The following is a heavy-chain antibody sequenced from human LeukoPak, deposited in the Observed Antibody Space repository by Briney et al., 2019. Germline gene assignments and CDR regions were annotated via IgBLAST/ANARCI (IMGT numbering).Heavy chain of an antibody. V-gene: IGHV4-34*01. CDR1: GGSFSGYY. CDR3: ARLRVVVVPAAIDYYGMDV. J-gene: IGHJ6*02. D-gene: IGHD2-2*01. CDR2: INHSGST. Sequence: SETLSLTCAVYGGSFSGYYWSWIRQPPGKGLEWIGEINHSGSTNYNPSLKSRVTISVDTSKNQFSLKLSSVTAADTAVYYCARLRVVVVPAAIDYYGMDVWGQGTTATVSS.